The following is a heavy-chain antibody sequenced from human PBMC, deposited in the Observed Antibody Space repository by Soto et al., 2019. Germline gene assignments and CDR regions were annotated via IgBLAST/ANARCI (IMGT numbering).Heavy chain of an antibody. V-gene: IGHV3-74*01. J-gene: IGHJ4*02. CDR2: INSDGRIT. Sequence: EVQLVESGGGLVQPGGSLRRSCAASGFTFSNYWMHWVRQAPGKGLVGVSRINSDGRITTYTDSGKGRFTMSRDNAKNTRYLQMNSLRAEDTAVYYCARDRGYSGYDNWGPGTLGTVSS. D-gene: IGHD5-12*01. CDR3: ARDRGYSGYDN. CDR1: GFTFSNYW.